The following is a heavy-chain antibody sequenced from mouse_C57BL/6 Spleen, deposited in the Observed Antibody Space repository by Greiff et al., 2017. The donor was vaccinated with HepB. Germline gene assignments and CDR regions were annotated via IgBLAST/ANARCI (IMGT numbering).Heavy chain of an antibody. CDR1: GYTFTDYY. CDR3: ARDLLWLRRNYFDY. D-gene: IGHD2-2*01. V-gene: IGHV1-26*01. Sequence: EVQLLQSGPELVKPGASVKISCKASGYTFTDYYMNWVKQSHGKSLEWIGDINPNNGGTSYNQKFKGKATLTVDKSSSTAYMELRSLTSEDSAVYYCARDLLWLRRNYFDYWGQGTTLTVSS. J-gene: IGHJ2*01. CDR2: INPNNGGT.